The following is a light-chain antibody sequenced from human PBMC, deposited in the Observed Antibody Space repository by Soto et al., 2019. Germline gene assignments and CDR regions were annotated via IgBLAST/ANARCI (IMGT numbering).Light chain of an antibody. CDR1: RSDIGGHDY. V-gene: IGLV2-14*01. J-gene: IGLJ3*02. CDR2: EVT. Sequence: QSALTQPASVSGSPGQSITISCTGTRSDIGGHDYVSWYQHFPGKAPKLILYEVTQRPSGISPRFSGSKSGNTASLTISGLQSEDEADYFCSSYTATATLLFGGGTKLTVL. CDR3: SSYTATATLL.